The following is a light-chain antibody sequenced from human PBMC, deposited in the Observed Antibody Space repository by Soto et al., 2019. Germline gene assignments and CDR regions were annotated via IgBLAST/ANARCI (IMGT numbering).Light chain of an antibody. V-gene: IGKV3-15*01. CDR3: QQYNDRPPWT. CDR1: QSVDSN. CDR2: GAS. Sequence: EIVLTQSPGTLSLSPGEEATLSCRASQSVDSNLAWYQQKPGQSPRLLIYGASTRATGFPARFSGSGSGTEFTLTISSLQSEDFAVYYCQQYNDRPPWTFGQGTKVDIK. J-gene: IGKJ1*01.